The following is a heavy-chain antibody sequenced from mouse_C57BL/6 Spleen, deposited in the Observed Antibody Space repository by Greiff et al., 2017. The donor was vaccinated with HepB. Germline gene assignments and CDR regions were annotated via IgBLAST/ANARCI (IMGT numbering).Heavy chain of an antibody. J-gene: IGHJ3*01. CDR2: ISYDGSN. Sequence: EVKLMESGPGLVKPSQSLSLTCSVTGYSITSGYYWNWIRQFPGNKLEWMGYISYDGSNNYNPSLKNRISITRDTSKNQFFLKLNSVTTEDTATYYCAREEEFAYWGQGTLVTVSA. CDR3: AREEEFAY. CDR1: GYSITSGYY. V-gene: IGHV3-6*01.